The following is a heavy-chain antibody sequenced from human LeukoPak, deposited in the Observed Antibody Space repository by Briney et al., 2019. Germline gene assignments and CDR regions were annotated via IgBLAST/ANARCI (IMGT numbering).Heavy chain of an antibody. CDR2: IIPILGIA. V-gene: IGHV1-69*02. D-gene: IGHD3-10*01. CDR1: GGTFSSYT. CDR3: ASNPYGSEPSFDP. J-gene: IGHJ5*02. Sequence: PVKVSCKASGGTFSSYTISWVRQAPGQGLEWMGRIIPILGIANYAQKFQGRVTITADKSTSTAYMELSSLRSEDAAVYYCASNPYGSEPSFDPWGQGTLVTVSS.